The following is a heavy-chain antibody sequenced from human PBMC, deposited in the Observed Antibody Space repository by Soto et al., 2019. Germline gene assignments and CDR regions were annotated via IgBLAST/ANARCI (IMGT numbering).Heavy chain of an antibody. V-gene: IGHV3-11*01. D-gene: IGHD3-22*01. Sequence: QVQLVESGGGLVKPGGSLRLSCAASGFTFSDYYMRWIRQAPGKGVEWVSCISSNGSIIYYADSVKGRFTISRDNAKNLLKLQMNTLRAEDTAVDVCSRDQGYYDSSGYFDFWGQGTLVTVAS. J-gene: IGHJ4*02. CDR1: GFTFSDYY. CDR3: SRDQGYYDSSGYFDF. CDR2: ISSNGSII.